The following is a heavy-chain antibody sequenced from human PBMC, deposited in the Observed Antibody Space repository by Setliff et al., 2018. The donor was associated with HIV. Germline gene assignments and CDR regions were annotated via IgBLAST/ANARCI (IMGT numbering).Heavy chain of an antibody. CDR2: IYNSGST. V-gene: IGHV4-61*08. CDR3: ARRRPPPSGTYSRYYLDV. J-gene: IGHJ6*03. CDR1: GGSISSGGYY. Sequence: SETLSLTCTVSGGSISSGGYYWSWIRQHPGKALEWIGYIYNSGSTNCIPSLKSRVTISVDTSKNQFSLRLTSLTAADTAVYYCARRRPPPSGTYSRYYLDVWGKGTTVTVS. D-gene: IGHD1-26*01.